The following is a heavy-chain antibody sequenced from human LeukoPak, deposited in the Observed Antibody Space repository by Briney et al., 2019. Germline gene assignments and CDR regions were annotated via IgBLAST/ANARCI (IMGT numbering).Heavy chain of an antibody. V-gene: IGHV4-31*03. CDR3: ARGRSRIVGSTSDY. Sequence: SETLSLTCTVSGGSISSGGYYWSWIRQHPEKGLEWIGYIYYSGSTYYNPSLKSRVTISVDTSKNQFSLKLSSVTAADTAVYYCARGRSRIVGSTSDYWGQGTLVTVSS. J-gene: IGHJ4*02. D-gene: IGHD3-10*01. CDR2: IYYSGST. CDR1: GGSISSGGYY.